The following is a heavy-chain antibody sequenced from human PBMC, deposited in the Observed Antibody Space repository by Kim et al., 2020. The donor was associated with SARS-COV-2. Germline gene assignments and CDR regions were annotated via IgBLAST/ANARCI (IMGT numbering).Heavy chain of an antibody. CDR2: IIPILGIA. CDR1: GGTFSSYT. D-gene: IGHD3-10*01. V-gene: IGHV1-69*04. CDR3: ARDRLEYYYGSEEGYGMDV. Sequence: SVKVSCKASGGTFSSYTISWVRQAPGQGLEWMGRIIPILGIANYAQKFQGRVTITADKSTSTAYMELSSLRSEDTAVYYCARDRLEYYYGSEEGYGMDVWGQGTTVTVSS. J-gene: IGHJ6*02.